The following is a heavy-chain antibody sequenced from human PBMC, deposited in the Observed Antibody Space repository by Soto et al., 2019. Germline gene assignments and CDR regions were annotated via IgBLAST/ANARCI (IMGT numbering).Heavy chain of an antibody. CDR2: IYPGDSDT. CDR1: GYNFASYW. CDR3: ARHSGYTRPGRDY. D-gene: IGHD5-12*01. V-gene: IGHV5-51*01. Sequence: EVQLVQSGAEVKKPGESLKISCKVSGYNFASYWIGWVRQMPGKGLEWMGIIYPGDSDTRYSPSFQGQVTISADKSIRTADLRWGSLTASDTAMYYCARHSGYTRPGRDYWGQGTLVTVSS. J-gene: IGHJ4*02.